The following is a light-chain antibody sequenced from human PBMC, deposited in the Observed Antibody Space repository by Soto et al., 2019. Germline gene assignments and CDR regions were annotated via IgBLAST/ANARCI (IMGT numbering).Light chain of an antibody. V-gene: IGKV2-24*01. Sequence: DIVLTQTPLSSPVTLGQPASISCRSSQSLLHSDGETYLSWLQQRPGQPPRLLIYKISNRVSGVPDRFSGSGAGTDFTLKISRVEAEDVRIYYCMQATKYPPYTFGQGTKLEIK. CDR2: KIS. CDR3: MQATKYPPYT. CDR1: QSLLHSDGETY. J-gene: IGKJ2*01.